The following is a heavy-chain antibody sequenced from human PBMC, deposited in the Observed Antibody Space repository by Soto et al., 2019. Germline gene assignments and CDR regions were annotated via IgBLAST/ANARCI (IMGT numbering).Heavy chain of an antibody. CDR1: GFTFSSYG. V-gene: IGHV3-33*01. D-gene: IGHD3-22*01. Sequence: QVQLVESGGGVVQPGRSLRLSCAASGFTFSSYGMHWVRQAPGKGLEWVAVIWYDGSNKYYADSVKGRFTISRDNSKNTLYLQMNSLRAEDTAVYYCARPLEYYVSSGYWDDAFDIWGQGTMVTVSS. J-gene: IGHJ3*02. CDR2: IWYDGSNK. CDR3: ARPLEYYVSSGYWDDAFDI.